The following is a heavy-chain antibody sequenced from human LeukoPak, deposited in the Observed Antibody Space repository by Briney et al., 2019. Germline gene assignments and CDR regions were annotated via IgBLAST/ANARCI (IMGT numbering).Heavy chain of an antibody. CDR2: VNHSGST. Sequence: ETLSLTCTVSGGSISSYYWSWIRQPPGKGLEWIGEVNHSGSTNYNPSLKSRVTISVDTSKNQFSLKLSSVTAADTAVYYCARHVGRKAARQIPYDYWGQGTLVTVSS. V-gene: IGHV4-34*01. D-gene: IGHD6-6*01. CDR3: ARHVGRKAARQIPYDY. CDR1: GGSISSYY. J-gene: IGHJ4*02.